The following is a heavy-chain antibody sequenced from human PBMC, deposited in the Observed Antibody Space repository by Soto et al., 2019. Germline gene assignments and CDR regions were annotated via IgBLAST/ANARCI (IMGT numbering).Heavy chain of an antibody. CDR2: INHSGST. Sequence: QVQLQQWGAGLLKPSETLSLTCAVYGGSFSGYYWSWIRQPPGKGLEWIGEINHSGSTNYNPSLMSRVTISVDPSKIQFSLKLSSVTAADTAVYYCARGSLVYDSSGYSYFDYWGQGTLVTVSS. V-gene: IGHV4-34*01. J-gene: IGHJ4*02. D-gene: IGHD3-22*01. CDR1: GGSFSGYY. CDR3: ARGSLVYDSSGYSYFDY.